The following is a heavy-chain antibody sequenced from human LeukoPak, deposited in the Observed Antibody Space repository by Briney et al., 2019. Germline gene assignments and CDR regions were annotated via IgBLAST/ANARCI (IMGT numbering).Heavy chain of an antibody. CDR2: IWYDGSNK. V-gene: IGHV3-33*01. CDR3: AREGPRGNSQFDY. D-gene: IGHD2/OR15-2a*01. CDR1: GFTFSSYG. Sequence: GGSLRLSCAASGFTFSSYGMHWVRQAPGKGPEWVALIWYDGSNKYYADSVKGRLTISRDNSKNTLYLQMNSLRAEDTAVYYCAREGPRGNSQFDYWGQGTLVTVSS. J-gene: IGHJ4*02.